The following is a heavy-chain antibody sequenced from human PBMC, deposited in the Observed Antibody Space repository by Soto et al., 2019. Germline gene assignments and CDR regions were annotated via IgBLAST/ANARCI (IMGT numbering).Heavy chain of an antibody. D-gene: IGHD4-4*01. CDR1: GITFRTYG. V-gene: IGHV3-30*03. Sequence: QVQLVESGGGVVQPGRSLRLSCAASGITFRTYGMHWVRQALGKGLEWVAVISYDGSNEYYADSVKGRFTISRDNSKNALYLQMDSLRDDETAGYYCAISPTVHYHYDMDVWGQGTTVTVSS. J-gene: IGHJ6*02. CDR3: AISPTVHYHYDMDV. CDR2: ISYDGSNE.